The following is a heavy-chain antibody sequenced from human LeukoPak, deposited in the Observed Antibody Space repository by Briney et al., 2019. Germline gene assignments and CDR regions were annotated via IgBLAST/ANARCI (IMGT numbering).Heavy chain of an antibody. Sequence: GGSLRLSCAASGFTFSSYSMNWVRQAPGKGLEWVSYIISNSGSIYYADSVKGRFTISRDNAKNSLYLQMNSLRDEDTAVYYCARGIPDYGGNWYYFDYWGQGTLVTVPS. D-gene: IGHD4-23*01. CDR1: GFTFSSYS. J-gene: IGHJ4*02. CDR2: IISNSGSI. V-gene: IGHV3-48*02. CDR3: ARGIPDYGGNWYYFDY.